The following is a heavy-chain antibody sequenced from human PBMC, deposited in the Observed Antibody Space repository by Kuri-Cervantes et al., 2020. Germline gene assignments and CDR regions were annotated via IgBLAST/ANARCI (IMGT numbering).Heavy chain of an antibody. Sequence: GSLRLSCTVSGGSISSYYWSWIRQPAGKGLEWIGRIYTGGSTNYNPSLKSRVTMSVDTSKNQFSLKLSSVTAADTAVYYCARRVLKRITMVRNTNWFDPWGQGTLVTVSS. J-gene: IGHJ5*02. D-gene: IGHD3-10*01. CDR2: IYTGGST. CDR1: GGSISSYY. V-gene: IGHV4-4*07. CDR3: ARRVLKRITMVRNTNWFDP.